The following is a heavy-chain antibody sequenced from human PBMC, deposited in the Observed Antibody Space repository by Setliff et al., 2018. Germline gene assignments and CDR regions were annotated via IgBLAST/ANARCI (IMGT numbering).Heavy chain of an antibody. CDR2: IKSKTDGGTT. D-gene: IGHD2-2*01. V-gene: IGHV3-15*01. CDR1: GFTFSNAW. CDR3: TTDISGIVVVPAAMIGY. Sequence: PGGSLRLSCAASGFTFSNAWMSWVRQAPGKGLEWVGRIKSKTDGGTTDYAAPVKGRFTISRDDSKNTLYLQMNSLKTEDTAVYYCTTDISGIVVVPAAMIGYWGQGTLVTVSS. J-gene: IGHJ4*02.